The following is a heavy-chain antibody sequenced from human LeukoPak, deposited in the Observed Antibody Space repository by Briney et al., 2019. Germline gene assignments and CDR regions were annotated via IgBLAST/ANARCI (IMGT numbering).Heavy chain of an antibody. D-gene: IGHD6-13*01. V-gene: IGHV3-20*04. CDR3: ARGIAAAGRHVDY. CDR1: GFTFDDYG. J-gene: IGHJ4*02. CDR2: INWNGGST. Sequence: TGGSLRLSXAASGFTFDDYGMSSVRQAPGKGLEWISGINWNGGSTGYADSVKGRFTISRDNAKNSLYLQMNSLRAEDTALYYCARGIAAAGRHVDYWGQGTLVTVSS.